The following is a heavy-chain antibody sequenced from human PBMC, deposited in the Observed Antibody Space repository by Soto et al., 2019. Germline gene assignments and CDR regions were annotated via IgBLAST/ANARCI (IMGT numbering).Heavy chain of an antibody. Sequence: TLSLTCPIPRSSIRGCVRSPSWIRQPPGKGLAWIGHIFDSGSTYYNPSLKSRLTISVDTSKNQFSLRLSSVTAADTAVYYCAREIMPLTNDWYFDLWGRGTLVTVS. CDR3: AREIMPLTNDWYFDL. D-gene: IGHD2-8*01. CDR2: IFDSGST. V-gene: IGHV4-30-4*01. J-gene: IGHJ2*01. CDR1: RSSIRGCVRS.